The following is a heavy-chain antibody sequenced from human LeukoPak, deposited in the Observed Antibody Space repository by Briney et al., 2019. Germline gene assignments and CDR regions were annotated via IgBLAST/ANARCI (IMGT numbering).Heavy chain of an antibody. J-gene: IGHJ4*02. CDR3: ARDARTVGITMIVVGFDY. CDR1: GFTFSSYV. V-gene: IGHV3-30*03. CDR2: ISYDGSNK. Sequence: GGSLRLSCAASGFTFSSYVMTWVRQSPGKGLEWVAVISYDGSNKYYADSVKGRFTISRDNSKNTLYLQVNSLRAEDTAVYYCARDARTVGITMIVVGFDYWGQGTLVTVSS. D-gene: IGHD3-22*01.